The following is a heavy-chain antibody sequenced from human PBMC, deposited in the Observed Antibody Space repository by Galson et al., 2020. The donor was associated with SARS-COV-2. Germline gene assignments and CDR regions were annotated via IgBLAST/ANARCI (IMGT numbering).Heavy chain of an antibody. CDR2: INHSGST. V-gene: IGHV4-34*01. D-gene: IGHD2-15*01. CDR3: ATGGYFYYYGMDV. J-gene: IGHJ6*02. Sequence: SQATVTLSLTCAVYGGSFSGYYWSWIRQPPGKGLEWIGEINHSGSTNYNPSLKSRVTISVDTSTNQFSLKLSSGTAADTAVYYCATGGYFYYYGMDVWGQGTTVTVSS. CDR1: GGSFSGYY.